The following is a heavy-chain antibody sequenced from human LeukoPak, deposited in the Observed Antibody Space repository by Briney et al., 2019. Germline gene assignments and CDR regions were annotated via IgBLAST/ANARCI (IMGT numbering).Heavy chain of an antibody. J-gene: IGHJ4*02. CDR3: ARGAIDDILTGLPDY. CDR1: GYSFTSYW. CDR2: IYPGDSDT. Sequence: GGSLKISCKGSGYSFTSYWIGWVRQMPGKGLEWMGIIYPGDSDTRYSPSFQGQVTISADKSISTAYLQWSSLKASDTAMYYCARGAIDDILTGLPDYWGQGTLVTVSS. D-gene: IGHD3-9*01. V-gene: IGHV5-51*01.